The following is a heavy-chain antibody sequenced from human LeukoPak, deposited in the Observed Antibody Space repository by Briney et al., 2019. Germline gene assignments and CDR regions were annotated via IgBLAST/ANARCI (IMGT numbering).Heavy chain of an antibody. Sequence: GSLRLSCAAAGFNFSNYWMAWVRQAPGKGLEWVANIKQDGTEKYYVDSVKGRFTISRDNAKNSLYLQMNSLRAVDTAVYFCARPTTVTMVDAFNIWGLGTMVTVSS. J-gene: IGHJ3*02. V-gene: IGHV3-7*04. D-gene: IGHD4-17*01. CDR1: GFNFSNYW. CDR3: ARPTTVTMVDAFNI. CDR2: IKQDGTEK.